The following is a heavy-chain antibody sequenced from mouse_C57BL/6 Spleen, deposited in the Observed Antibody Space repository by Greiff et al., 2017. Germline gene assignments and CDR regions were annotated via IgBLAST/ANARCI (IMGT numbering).Heavy chain of an antibody. CDR3: VRPTMVTTTEFAY. D-gene: IGHD2-9*01. CDR2: IDPEDGET. J-gene: IGHJ3*01. Sequence: EVQGVESGAELVKPGASVKLSCTASGFNIKDYYMHWVKQRTEQGLEWIGRIDPEDGETKYAPKFQGKATITADTSSNTAYLQLSSLTSEDTAVYYCVRPTMVTTTEFAYWGQGTLVTVSA. V-gene: IGHV14-2*01. CDR1: GFNIKDYY.